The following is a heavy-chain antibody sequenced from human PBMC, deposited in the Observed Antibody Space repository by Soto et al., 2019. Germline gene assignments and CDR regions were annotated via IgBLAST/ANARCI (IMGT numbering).Heavy chain of an antibody. J-gene: IGHJ5*02. CDR3: AREGADIVVVPAARHWFDP. CDR2: ISAYNGNT. V-gene: IGHV1-18*01. CDR1: GYTFTSYG. Sequence: QVQLVQSGAEVKKPGASVKVSCKASGYTFTSYGISWVRQAPGQGLEWMGWISAYNGNTNYEQKLQGRVTMTTDTSTSQAYMELRSLRSDETAVSYCAREGADIVVVPAARHWFDPWGQGTLVTVSS. D-gene: IGHD2-2*01.